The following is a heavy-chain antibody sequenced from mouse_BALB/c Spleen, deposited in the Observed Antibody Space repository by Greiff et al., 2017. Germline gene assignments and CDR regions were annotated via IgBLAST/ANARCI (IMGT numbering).Heavy chain of an antibody. CDR3: ARDGFGDYAMDY. V-gene: IGHV5-9-4*01. CDR1: GFTFSSYA. J-gene: IGHJ4*01. Sequence: DVQLVESGGGLVKPGGSLKLSCAASGFTFSSYAMSWVSQSPEKRLEWVAEISSGGSYTYYPDTVTGRFTISRDNAKNTLYLEMSSLRSEDTAMYYCARDGFGDYAMDYWGQGTSVTVSS. CDR2: ISSGGSYT.